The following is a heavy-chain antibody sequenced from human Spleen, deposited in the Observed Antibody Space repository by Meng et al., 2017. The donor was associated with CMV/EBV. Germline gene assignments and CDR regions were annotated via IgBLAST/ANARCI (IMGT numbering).Heavy chain of an antibody. CDR1: GFTLSNYS. Sequence: GESLKISCAASGFTLSNYSMNWVRQAPGKGLEWVSSISTSSSYIYYADSVKGRFTISRDNAKNSLYLQMNSLRAEDTAVYYCARDIVVVPAAGYYYYYGMDVWGQGTTVTVSS. CDR3: ARDIVVVPAAGYYYYYGMDV. D-gene: IGHD2-2*01. CDR2: ISTSSSYI. V-gene: IGHV3-21*01. J-gene: IGHJ6*02.